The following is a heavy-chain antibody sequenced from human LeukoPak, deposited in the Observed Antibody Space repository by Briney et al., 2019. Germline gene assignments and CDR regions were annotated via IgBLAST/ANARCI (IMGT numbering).Heavy chain of an antibody. CDR2: ISSSGSTI. Sequence: GGSLRLSCAASGFTFSSYEMNWVRQAPGKGLEWVSYISSSGSTIYYADSVKGRFTISRDNSKNTLYLQMNSVRSEDTALYYCAKPSGSGVDYWGQGTRVTVSS. J-gene: IGHJ4*01. D-gene: IGHD1-26*01. CDR3: AKPSGSGVDY. CDR1: GFTFSSYE. V-gene: IGHV3-48*03.